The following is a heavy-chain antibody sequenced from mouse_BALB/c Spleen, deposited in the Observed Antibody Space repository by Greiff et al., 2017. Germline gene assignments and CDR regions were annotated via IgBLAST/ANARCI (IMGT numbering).Heavy chain of an antibody. V-gene: IGHV1-4*01. J-gene: IGHJ4*01. D-gene: IGHD2-3*01. CDR2: INPSSGYT. CDR1: GYTFTSYT. CDR3: ARSPDGYYLMDY. Sequence: VQLQESGAELARPGASVKMSCKASGYTFTSYTMHWVKQRPGQGLEWIGYINPSSGYTNYNQKFKDKATLTADKSSSTAYMQLSSLTSEDSAVYYCARSPDGYYLMDYWGQGTSVTVSS.